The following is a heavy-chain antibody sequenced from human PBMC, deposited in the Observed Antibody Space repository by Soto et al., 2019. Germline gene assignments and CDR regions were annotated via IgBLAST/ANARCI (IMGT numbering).Heavy chain of an antibody. V-gene: IGHV2-26*01. D-gene: IGHD4-17*01. CDR2: FFSDAER. J-gene: IGHJ6*02. Sequence: SGPTLVNPTQTLTLTCTFSGFSLSTSGMGVSWIRQPPGKALEWLAHFFSDAERSYSTSMQSGLNMYKDSSGSQVVLTMTNMAPADTATYFCARMDGDYNYYGLDVWGHGIAVTVSS. CDR1: GFSLSTSGMG. CDR3: ARMDGDYNYYGLDV.